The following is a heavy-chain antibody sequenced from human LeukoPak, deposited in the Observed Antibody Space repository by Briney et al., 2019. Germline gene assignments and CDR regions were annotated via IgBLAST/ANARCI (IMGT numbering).Heavy chain of an antibody. CDR2: IQSDGSDK. J-gene: IGHJ4*02. CDR1: GINFRSSG. CDR3: AREGGRAVPGRFDQ. Sequence: GGSLRLSCAASGINFRSSGMHWVRQAPGKGLEWVTFIQSDGSDKYYAASVKGRFTISRDNSKNTVYLHMASLRADDTALYYCAREGGRAVPGRFDQWGQGTLVTVSS. V-gene: IGHV3-30*02. D-gene: IGHD6-13*01.